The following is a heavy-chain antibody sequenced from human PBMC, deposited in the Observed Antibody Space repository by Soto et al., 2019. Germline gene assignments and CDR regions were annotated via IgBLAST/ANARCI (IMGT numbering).Heavy chain of an antibody. CDR3: AREKSIVVVPAALSYGMDV. V-gene: IGHV1-46*01. CDR1: GYTFTSYY. CDR2: INPSGGST. Sequence: ASVKVSCKASGYTFTSYYMHWVRQAPGQGLEWMGIINPSGGSTSYAQKFQGRVTMTRDTSTSTVYMELSSLRSEDTAVYYCAREKSIVVVPAALSYGMDVWGQGTTVTVSS. J-gene: IGHJ6*02. D-gene: IGHD2-2*01.